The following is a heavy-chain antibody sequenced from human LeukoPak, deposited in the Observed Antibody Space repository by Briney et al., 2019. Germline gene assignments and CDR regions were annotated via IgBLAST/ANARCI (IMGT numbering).Heavy chain of an antibody. CDR2: INSDGSST. J-gene: IGHJ4*02. Sequence: GGSLRLSCAASGFTFSSYWMYWVRQAPGKGLVWVSRINSDGSSTSYADSVKGRFTISRDNAKNTLYLQMNSLRAEDTAVYYCAKVRYSSGWPEFDYWGQGTLVTVSS. V-gene: IGHV3-74*01. CDR1: GFTFSSYW. CDR3: AKVRYSSGWPEFDY. D-gene: IGHD6-19*01.